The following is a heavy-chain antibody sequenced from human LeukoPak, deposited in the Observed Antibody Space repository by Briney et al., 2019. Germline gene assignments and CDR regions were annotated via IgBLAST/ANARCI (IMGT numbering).Heavy chain of an antibody. D-gene: IGHD2-2*01. CDR3: ARGGLQLPMDV. V-gene: IGHV1-2*02. Sequence: ASVKVSCKASGYTFTAYYVHWMRQAPGQGREWMGWINPNSGGTNYAQKFQGRVTMTRDTSITTAYMELNMLTSDDTALYYCARGGLQLPMDVWGTGTTVTVSS. CDR1: GYTFTAYY. CDR2: INPNSGGT. J-gene: IGHJ6*04.